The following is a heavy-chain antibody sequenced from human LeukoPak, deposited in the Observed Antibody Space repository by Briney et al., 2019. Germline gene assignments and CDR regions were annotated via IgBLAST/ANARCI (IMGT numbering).Heavy chain of an antibody. D-gene: IGHD5-18*01. Sequence: ASVKVSCKASGYTFTSYYMHWVRQAPGQGLEWMGIINPSGGTTSNAQKFQGRVTMTTDTSTSTAYMELRSLRSDDTAVYYCARNSYGPPSDYWGQGTLVTVSS. CDR1: GYTFTSYY. J-gene: IGHJ4*02. V-gene: IGHV1-46*01. CDR2: INPSGGTT. CDR3: ARNSYGPPSDY.